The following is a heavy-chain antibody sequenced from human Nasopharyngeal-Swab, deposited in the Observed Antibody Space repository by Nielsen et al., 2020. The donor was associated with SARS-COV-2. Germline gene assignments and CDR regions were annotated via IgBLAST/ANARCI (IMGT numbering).Heavy chain of an antibody. Sequence: GGSLRLSCAASGFTFSSYSMNWVRQAPGKGLEWVSYISSSSSTIYYADSVKGRFTISRDNAKNSLYLQMNSLRDEDTAVFYCARDGTLRYFDWSYYFDYWGQGTLVTVSS. V-gene: IGHV3-48*02. CDR3: ARDGTLRYFDWSYYFDY. J-gene: IGHJ4*02. D-gene: IGHD3-9*01. CDR2: ISSSSSTI. CDR1: GFTFSSYS.